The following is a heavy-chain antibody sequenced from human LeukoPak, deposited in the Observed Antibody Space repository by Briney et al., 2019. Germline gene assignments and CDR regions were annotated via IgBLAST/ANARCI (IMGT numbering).Heavy chain of an antibody. CDR3: ARESWHYDTDAFDV. Sequence: ASVKVSCKASGYTFTTYTIHWVRQAPGQRLEWMGWINAGNGNAKYSQKFQGRVTITRDTSASTAYMELTSLRSEDTAVFYCARESWHYDTDAFDVWGQGTMGTVSS. D-gene: IGHD1-7*01. CDR1: GYTFTTYT. J-gene: IGHJ3*01. CDR2: INAGNGNA. V-gene: IGHV1-3*01.